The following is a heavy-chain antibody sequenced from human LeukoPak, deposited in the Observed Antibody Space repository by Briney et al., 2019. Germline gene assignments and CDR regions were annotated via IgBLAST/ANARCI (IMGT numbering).Heavy chain of an antibody. D-gene: IGHD2-2*01. J-gene: IGHJ4*02. CDR3: AVQISAIVVVPAAETPDY. CDR1: GFTFSSYA. V-gene: IGHV3-30-3*01. CDR2: ISYDGSNK. Sequence: PGRSLRLSCAASGFTFSSYAMHWVRQAPGKGLEWVAVISYDGSNKYYADSVKGRFTISRDNSKNTLYLQMNSLRAEDTAVYYCAVQISAIVVVPAAETPDYWGQGTLVTVSS.